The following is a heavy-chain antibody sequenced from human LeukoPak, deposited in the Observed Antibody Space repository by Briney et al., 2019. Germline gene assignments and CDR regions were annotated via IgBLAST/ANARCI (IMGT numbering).Heavy chain of an antibody. Sequence: GGSLRLSCAASGFIFSSYWMSWVRQAPGKGLEWVANIKQDGSEKYYVDSVKGRFTISRDNAKNSLYLQMNSLRAEDMALYYCAKEPNRDSGLDVWGKGTTVTVSS. V-gene: IGHV3-7*03. D-gene: IGHD1-26*01. CDR1: GFIFSSYW. CDR3: AKEPNRDSGLDV. CDR2: IKQDGSEK. J-gene: IGHJ6*04.